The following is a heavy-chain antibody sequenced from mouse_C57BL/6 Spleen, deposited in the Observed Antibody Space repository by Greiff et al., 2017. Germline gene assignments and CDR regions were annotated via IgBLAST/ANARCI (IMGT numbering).Heavy chain of an antibody. Sequence: QVQLQQPGAELVKPGASVKLSCKASGYTFTSYWMHWVKQRPGRGLEWIGRIDPNSGGTKYNEKFKSKATLTVDKPSSTAYMQLSSLTSEDSAVYYCAREKRYGNYGDYYAMDYWGQGTSVTVSS. CDR2: IDPNSGGT. D-gene: IGHD2-1*01. J-gene: IGHJ4*01. CDR1: GYTFTSYW. V-gene: IGHV1-72*01. CDR3: AREKRYGNYGDYYAMDY.